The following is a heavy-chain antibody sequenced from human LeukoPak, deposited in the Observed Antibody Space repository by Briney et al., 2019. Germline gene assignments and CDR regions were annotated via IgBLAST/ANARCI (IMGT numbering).Heavy chain of an antibody. D-gene: IGHD3/OR15-3a*01. V-gene: IGHV3-53*01. CDR3: ARDQFAFGLFDY. CDR1: GFTVSSNY. Sequence: GGSLTLSCAASGFTVSSNYMSWVGQAPAKGLEWVSVIYSGGSTYYADSVKGRFTISRDSSKNTLYLQMNSLRAEDTAVYYCARDQFAFGLFDYWGLGTLVTVSS. J-gene: IGHJ4*02. CDR2: IYSGGST.